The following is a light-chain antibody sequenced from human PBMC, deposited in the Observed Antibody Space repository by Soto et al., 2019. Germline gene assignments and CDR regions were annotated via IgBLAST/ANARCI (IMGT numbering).Light chain of an antibody. J-gene: IGKJ1*01. CDR1: LRIRND. CDR2: AAS. V-gene: IGKV1-17*01. Sequence: IQMTQSPSSLSASVGDRVTITCRASLRIRNDLGWYQHKPGKAPKRLIYAASSLQSGVPSRFSGSGSGTEFTLTISSLQPEAFETYFCLHHDSYPWTFGQGTKVDIK. CDR3: LHHDSYPWT.